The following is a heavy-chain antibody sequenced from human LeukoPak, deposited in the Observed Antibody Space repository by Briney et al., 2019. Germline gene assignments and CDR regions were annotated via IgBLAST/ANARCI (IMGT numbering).Heavy chain of an antibody. Sequence: SETLSLTCTVSGGSISSYYWTWIRQPPGKGLEWIGYIYYSGSTNYNPSLKSRVTISVDTSKNQFSLKLSSVTAADTAVHYCARWSGGTNGVDYWGQGTLVTVSS. CDR1: GGSISSYY. D-gene: IGHD4-23*01. CDR3: ARWSGGTNGVDY. V-gene: IGHV4-59*01. J-gene: IGHJ4*02. CDR2: IYYSGST.